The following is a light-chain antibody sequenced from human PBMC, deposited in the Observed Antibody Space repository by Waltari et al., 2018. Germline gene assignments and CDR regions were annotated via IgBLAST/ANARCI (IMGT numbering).Light chain of an antibody. J-gene: IGKJ5*01. CDR1: QNVSIF. CDR2: DVD. V-gene: IGKV3-11*01. Sequence: ELVLTQSPATLSVSPGERATVSCRASQNVSIFLAWYHHKPGQAPRLIIYDVDNRATGIPPRFSGSGSGTDFTLTISRFESEDSAVYSCQQRSIWPPITFGQGTRLEIK. CDR3: QQRSIWPPIT.